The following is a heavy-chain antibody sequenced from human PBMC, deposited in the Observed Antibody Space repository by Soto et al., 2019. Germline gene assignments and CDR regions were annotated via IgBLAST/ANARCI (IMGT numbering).Heavy chain of an antibody. CDR1: GGSVSSEHYY. D-gene: IGHD6-19*01. Sequence: SETLSLTCTVSGGSVSSEHYYWNWIRQPPGKGLEWIGYFYYTGSTNYNPSLESRLTMSVDMSKSHFSLKLTSVTAADTAVYYCARVSPSYSTGWYYFDYWGQGTLVTVSS. CDR2: FYYTGST. V-gene: IGHV4-61*03. CDR3: ARVSPSYSTGWYYFDY. J-gene: IGHJ4*02.